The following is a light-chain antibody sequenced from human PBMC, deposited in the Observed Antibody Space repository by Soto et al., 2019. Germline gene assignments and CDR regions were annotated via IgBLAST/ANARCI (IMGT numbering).Light chain of an antibody. CDR1: QSVSSN. CDR3: QQYNNWPPWT. J-gene: IGKJ1*01. V-gene: IGKV3-15*01. CDR2: GAS. Sequence: EIVMTQSPATLSVSPGERATLSCRASQSVSSNLACYQQKPGQAPRLLIYGASTRATGIPARFSGSGSGTEFTITISSMQSEDFAVYYCQQYNNWPPWTFGQGTKVDIK.